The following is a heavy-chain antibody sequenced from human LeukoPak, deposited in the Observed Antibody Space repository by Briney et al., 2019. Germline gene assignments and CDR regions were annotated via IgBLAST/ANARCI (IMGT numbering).Heavy chain of an antibody. CDR1: GFSFSTYW. CDR2: ISSSSSYI. V-gene: IGHV3-21*01. Sequence: GGSLRLSCAASGFSFSTYWMHWVRQAPGKGLEWVSSISSSSSYIYYADSVKGRFTISRDNAKNSLYLQMNSLRAEDTAVYYCARDRRGGSGDYWGQGTLVTVSS. J-gene: IGHJ4*02. D-gene: IGHD1-26*01. CDR3: ARDRRGGSGDY.